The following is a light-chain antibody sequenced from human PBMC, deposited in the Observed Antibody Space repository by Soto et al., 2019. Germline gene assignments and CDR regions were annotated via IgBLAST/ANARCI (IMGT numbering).Light chain of an antibody. J-gene: IGKJ4*01. CDR2: WAS. Sequence: DIVMTQSPDSLAVSLGERATMNCKCSRSVLYKSNNKNHLAWYQQKPGQPPQLIIYWASTRESGVPERFSGSGSGTDFTLAISRLEAEDVAFYWCQQYFDVPFTFAGGTKV. CDR3: QQYFDVPFT. V-gene: IGKV4-1*01. CDR1: RSVLYKSNNKNH.